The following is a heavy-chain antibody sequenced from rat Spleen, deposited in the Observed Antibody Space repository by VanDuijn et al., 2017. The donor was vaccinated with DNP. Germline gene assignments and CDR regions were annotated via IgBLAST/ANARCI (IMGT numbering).Heavy chain of an antibody. J-gene: IGHJ3*01. Sequence: EVQLVESGGGLVQPGRSMKLSCVASGFTFSDYYMAWVRQAPTRGLEWVASISTGGGNIDSRDSVKGRFTISRDNTKSTLYLQMDSLRSEDTATYYGARRGYNSGCGGWFAYWGQGTLVTVSS. CDR2: ISTGGGNI. V-gene: IGHV5-25*01. CDR1: GFTFSDYY. CDR3: ARRGYNSGCGGWFAY. D-gene: IGHD4-3*01.